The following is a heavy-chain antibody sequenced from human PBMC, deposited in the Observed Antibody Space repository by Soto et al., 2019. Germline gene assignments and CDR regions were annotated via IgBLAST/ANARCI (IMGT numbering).Heavy chain of an antibody. D-gene: IGHD3-10*01. J-gene: IGHJ6*03. V-gene: IGHV1-18*01. CDR1: GYTFTSHG. CDR2: MSANNGDT. CDR3: SSMVPGSNIDYYLYNHV. Sequence: QVQLVQSGAEVKKPVASVKVSCKASGYTFTSHGISWVRQAPGQGLEWMGWMSANNGDTNYAQKFQCRVTVTTDTSTSTVYMDLMNLRSETTAEYYYSSMVPGSNIDYYLYNHVSSIGTTVTFSS.